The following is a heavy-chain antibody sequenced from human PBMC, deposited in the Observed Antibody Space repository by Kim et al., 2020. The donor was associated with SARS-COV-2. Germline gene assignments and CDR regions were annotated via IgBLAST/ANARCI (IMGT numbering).Heavy chain of an antibody. CDR1: GYTFTSYA. CDR3: ATSGSYADAFDI. CDR2: INAGNGNT. D-gene: IGHD1-26*01. J-gene: IGHJ3*02. Sequence: ASVKVSCKASGYTFTSYAMHWVRQAPGQRLEWMGWINAGNGNTKYSQKFQGRVTITRDTSASTAYMELSSLRSEDTAVYYCATSGSYADAFDIWGQGTMVTVSS. V-gene: IGHV1-3*01.